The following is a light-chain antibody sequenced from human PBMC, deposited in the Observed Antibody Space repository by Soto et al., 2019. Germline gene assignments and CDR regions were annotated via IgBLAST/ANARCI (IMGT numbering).Light chain of an antibody. V-gene: IGLV2-14*03. CDR1: TSDIGAYNY. Sequence: QSALAQAASVSGSPGQSITISCTGTTSDIGAYNYVSWYQHHPGKAPKVMIYDVSNRPSGVSIRFSGSKSGTTASLTTSGLRAEDEADYYCSSYSSSSTLMIFGGGTKLTVL. CDR2: DVS. J-gene: IGLJ2*01. CDR3: SSYSSSSTLMI.